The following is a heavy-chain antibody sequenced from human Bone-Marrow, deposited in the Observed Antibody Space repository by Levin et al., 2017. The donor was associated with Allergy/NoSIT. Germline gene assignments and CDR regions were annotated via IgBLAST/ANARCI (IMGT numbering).Heavy chain of an antibody. CDR1: GFTFSSYA. CDR3: ARDPNGGFTMIVVADSWVFDP. V-gene: IGHV3-30*04. J-gene: IGHJ5*02. CDR2: ISYDGSNK. Sequence: PGGSLRLSCAASGFTFSSYAMHWVRQAPGKGLEWVAVISYDGSNKYYADSVKGRFTISRDNSKNTLYLQMNSLRAEDTAVYYCARDPNGGFTMIVVADSWVFDPWGQGTLVTVSS. D-gene: IGHD3-22*01.